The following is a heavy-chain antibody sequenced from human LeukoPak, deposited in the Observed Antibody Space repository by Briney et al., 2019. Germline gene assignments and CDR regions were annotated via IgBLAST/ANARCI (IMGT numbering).Heavy chain of an antibody. CDR2: IYPGDSDT. CDR1: GYSFIDYW. CDR3: ARRGPWGSSSSHDAFDI. V-gene: IGHV5-51*01. Sequence: PGESLKISCKGSGYSFIDYWIGWVRQMPGKGLEWMGIIYPGDSDTRYSPSFQGQVTISADRSISTAYLQWSSLKASDTAMYYCARRGPWGSSSSHDAFDIWGQGTMVTVSS. J-gene: IGHJ3*02. D-gene: IGHD6-13*01.